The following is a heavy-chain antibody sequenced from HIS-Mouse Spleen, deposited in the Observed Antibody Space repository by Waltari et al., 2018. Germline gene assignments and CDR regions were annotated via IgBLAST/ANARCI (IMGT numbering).Heavy chain of an antibody. J-gene: IGHJ2*01. CDR2: IYYSGTT. CDR1: GGSISSSSDY. V-gene: IGHV4-39*07. CDR3: AREIPYSSSWYDWYFDL. D-gene: IGHD6-13*01. Sequence: QLQLQESGPGLVKPSETLSLTCTVPGGSISSSSDYQGWSRQPPGKGLEWIGRIYYSGTTYYNPSLKSRVTISVDTSKNQFSLKLSSVTAADTAVYYCAREIPYSSSWYDWYFDLWGRGTLVTVSS.